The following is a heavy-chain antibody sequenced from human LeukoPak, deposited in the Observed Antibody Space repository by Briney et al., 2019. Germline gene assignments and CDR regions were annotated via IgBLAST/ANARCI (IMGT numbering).Heavy chain of an antibody. J-gene: IGHJ4*02. D-gene: IGHD6-19*01. CDR3: ARLSTAVAGGDY. Sequence: GGSLRLSCTASGLAFTNSWMSWVRQTPGEGLEWVANIKQDGSEKYYVDSVKGRFTISRDNAKNSLYLQMNSLTAEDTALYYCARLSTAVAGGDYWGQGTLVTVSS. CDR2: IKQDGSEK. CDR1: GLAFTNSW. V-gene: IGHV3-7*01.